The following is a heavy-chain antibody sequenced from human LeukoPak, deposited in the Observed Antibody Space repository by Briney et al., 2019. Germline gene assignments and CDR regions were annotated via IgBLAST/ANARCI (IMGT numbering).Heavy chain of an antibody. CDR1: GGSISSYY. Sequence: ETLSLTCTVSGGSISSYYWSWIRQPPGKGLEWIGYIYYSGSTNYNPSLKSRVTISVDTSKSQFSLKLSSVTAADTAVYYCARVAPWYVKAFDIWGQGTMVTVSS. V-gene: IGHV4-59*01. D-gene: IGHD6-13*01. CDR2: IYYSGST. CDR3: ARVAPWYVKAFDI. J-gene: IGHJ3*02.